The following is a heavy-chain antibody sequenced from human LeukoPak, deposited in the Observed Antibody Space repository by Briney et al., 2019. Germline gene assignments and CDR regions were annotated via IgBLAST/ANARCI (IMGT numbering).Heavy chain of an antibody. CDR3: ARTVAAAGSDHRYGMDV. J-gene: IGHJ6*02. D-gene: IGHD6-13*01. CDR1: GFTFSSYW. V-gene: IGHV3-74*01. Sequence: PGGSLRLSCAASGFTFSSYWMHWVRQAPGKGLVWVSRVNSDGSSTTYADSVKGRFTISRDNAKNTLYLQMNSLRAEDTAVYYCARTVAAAGSDHRYGMDVWGQGTTVTVSS. CDR2: VNSDGSST.